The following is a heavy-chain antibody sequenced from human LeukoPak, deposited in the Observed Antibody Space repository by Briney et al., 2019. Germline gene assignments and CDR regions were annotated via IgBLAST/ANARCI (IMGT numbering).Heavy chain of an antibody. CDR3: ATKSLAGTGDY. V-gene: IGHV3-30*03. CDR1: GFTFSSYW. Sequence: GGSLRLSCAASGFTFSSYWMHWVRQAPGKGLEWVAVISYDGSNKYYADSVKGRFTIPRDNAKNSLYLQMNSLRAEDTAVYYCATKSLAGTGDYWGQGTLVTVSS. D-gene: IGHD6-13*01. CDR2: ISYDGSNK. J-gene: IGHJ4*02.